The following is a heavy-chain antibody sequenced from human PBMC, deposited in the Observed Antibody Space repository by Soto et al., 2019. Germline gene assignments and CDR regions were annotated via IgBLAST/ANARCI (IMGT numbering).Heavy chain of an antibody. CDR1: GGTFGIST. V-gene: IGHV1-69*02. Sequence: AVTVSCKASGGTFGISTITRVRQAPGQGLEWMGRIIPILDIANYAQKFQGRATITADTSTTTAYMELSRLRSEYTAVYYWARSQPPYYVGKPWGQGTLVTVSS. D-gene: IGHD3-16*01. CDR3: ARSQPPYYVGKP. J-gene: IGHJ5*02. CDR2: IIPILDIA.